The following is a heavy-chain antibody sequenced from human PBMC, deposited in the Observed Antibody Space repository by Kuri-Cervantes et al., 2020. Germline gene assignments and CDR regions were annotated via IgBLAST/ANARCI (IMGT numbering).Heavy chain of an antibody. CDR3: ARVGYDSLYYYYYMDA. V-gene: IGHV3-69-1*01. J-gene: IGHJ6*03. CDR2: ISSSSYI. CDR1: GFTFDDYG. D-gene: IGHD5-12*01. Sequence: GGSLRLSCAASGFTFDDYGMSWVRQAPGKGLEWVSSISSSSYIYYADSVKGRFTISRDNAKNSLYLQMNSLRAEDTAVYYCARVGYDSLYYYYYMDAWGKGTTVTVSS.